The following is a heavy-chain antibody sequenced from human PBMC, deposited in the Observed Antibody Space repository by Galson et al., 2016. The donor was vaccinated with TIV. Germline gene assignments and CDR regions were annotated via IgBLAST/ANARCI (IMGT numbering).Heavy chain of an antibody. J-gene: IGHJ6*03. V-gene: IGHV3-30*02. CDR1: GFTFSSYG. Sequence: SLRLSCATSGFTFSSYGIHWVRQAPGKGLEWVAFIRYDGSNKYYADSVKGRFTISRDNSKNTVYLQMDGLRAEDTALYCCAKDSTTTLYYMDVWGKGTTVTVS. D-gene: IGHD1-26*01. CDR3: AKDSTTTLYYMDV. CDR2: IRYDGSNK.